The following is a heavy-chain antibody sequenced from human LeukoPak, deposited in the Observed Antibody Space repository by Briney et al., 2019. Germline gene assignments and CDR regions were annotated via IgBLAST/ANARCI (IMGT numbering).Heavy chain of an antibody. D-gene: IGHD1-26*01. Sequence: ASVKVSCKASGYTFTGYYMHWVRQAPGQGLEWMGGINPNSGGTNYAQKFQGRVTMTRDTSISTAYMELSRLRSDDTAVYYCARADPPIVEEAFDIWGQGTMVTVPS. V-gene: IGHV1-2*02. CDR2: INPNSGGT. CDR3: ARADPPIVEEAFDI. CDR1: GYTFTGYY. J-gene: IGHJ3*02.